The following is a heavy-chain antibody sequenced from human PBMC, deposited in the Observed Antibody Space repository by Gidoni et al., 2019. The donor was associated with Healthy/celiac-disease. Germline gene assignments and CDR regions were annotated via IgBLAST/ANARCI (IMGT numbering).Heavy chain of an antibody. CDR3: ARGYYDILTGFWGDP. Sequence: QVQLVQSGAEVKKPGASVKVSCKASGYTFTGYYIHWVRQAPGQGLEWMGWINPNSGCTNYAQKFQGRVTMTRDTSISTAYMELSRLRSDDTAVYYCARGYYDILTGFWGDPWGQGTLVTVSS. D-gene: IGHD3-9*01. CDR2: INPNSGCT. CDR1: GYTFTGYY. V-gene: IGHV1-2*02. J-gene: IGHJ5*02.